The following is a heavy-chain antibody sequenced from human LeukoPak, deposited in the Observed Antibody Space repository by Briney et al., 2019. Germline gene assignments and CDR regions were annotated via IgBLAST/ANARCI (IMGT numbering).Heavy chain of an antibody. V-gene: IGHV3-9*01. Sequence: GGSLRLSCAASGFTFDDYAMHWVRQAPGKGLEWVSGISWNSGSIGYADSVKGRFTISRDNAKNSLYLQMNSLRPEDTALYYCARRGYSYGYSTYYYYMDVWGKGTTVTVSS. D-gene: IGHD5-18*01. CDR3: ARRGYSYGYSTYYYYMDV. J-gene: IGHJ6*03. CDR1: GFTFDDYA. CDR2: ISWNSGSI.